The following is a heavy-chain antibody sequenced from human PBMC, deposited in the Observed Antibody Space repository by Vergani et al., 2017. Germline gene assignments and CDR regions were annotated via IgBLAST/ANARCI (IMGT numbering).Heavy chain of an antibody. CDR3: ARGGGRYCSSTSCYYYGMDV. J-gene: IGHJ6*02. CDR2: IYYSGST. V-gene: IGHV4-31*03. Sequence: QVQLQESGPGLVKPSQTLSLTCTVSGGSISSGGYYWSWIRQHPGKGLEWIGYIYYSGSTYYNPSLKSRVTISVDTSKNQFSLKRSAVTAAETAVYYWARGGGRYCSSTSCYYYGMDVWGQGTTVTVSS. CDR1: GGSISSGGYY. D-gene: IGHD2-2*01.